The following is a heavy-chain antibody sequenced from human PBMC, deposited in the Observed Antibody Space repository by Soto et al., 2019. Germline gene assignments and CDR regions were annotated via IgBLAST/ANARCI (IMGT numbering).Heavy chain of an antibody. J-gene: IGHJ3*02. CDR3: ARQDTPAAMPALSFGAFDI. D-gene: IGHD2-2*01. V-gene: IGHV1-18*01. Sequence: QVQLVQSGAEVKKPGASVKVSCKASGYTFTSYGISWVRQAPGQGLEWMGWISAYNGNTNYAQKLQGRVTMTTDTSTSTAYMELRSLRSDDTAVYYCARQDTPAAMPALSFGAFDIWGQGTMVTVSS. CDR2: ISAYNGNT. CDR1: GYTFTSYG.